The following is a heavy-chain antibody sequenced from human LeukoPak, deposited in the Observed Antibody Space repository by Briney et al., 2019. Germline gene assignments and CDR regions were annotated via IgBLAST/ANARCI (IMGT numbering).Heavy chain of an antibody. Sequence: GGSLRLSCAASGFTFSSYAMSWVRQAPGKGLEWVSAISGSGGSTYYADSVRGRFTISRDNSKNTLYLQMNSLRAEDTAVYYCAKVRITMIVVGANYDYWGQGTLVTVSS. V-gene: IGHV3-23*01. CDR2: ISGSGGST. CDR1: GFTFSSYA. J-gene: IGHJ4*02. D-gene: IGHD3-22*01. CDR3: AKVRITMIVVGANYDY.